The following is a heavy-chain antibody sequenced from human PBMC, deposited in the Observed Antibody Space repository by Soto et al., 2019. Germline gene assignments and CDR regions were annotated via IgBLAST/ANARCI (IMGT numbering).Heavy chain of an antibody. CDR3: ARGLDSGYDYGWFDP. J-gene: IGHJ5*02. CDR1: GYTFTSYA. CDR2: INAGNGNT. Sequence: ASVKVSCMASGYTFTSYAMHLVRQAPGQRLEWMGWINAGNGNTKYSQKFQGRVTITRDTSASAAYMEPSSLRSEDTAGYYCARGLDSGYDYGWFDPWGQGTLVTV. D-gene: IGHD5-12*01. V-gene: IGHV1-3*01.